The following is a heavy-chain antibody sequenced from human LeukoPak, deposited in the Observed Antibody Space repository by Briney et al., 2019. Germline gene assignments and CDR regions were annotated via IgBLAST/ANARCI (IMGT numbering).Heavy chain of an antibody. CDR1: GDSVSSNSAA. V-gene: IGHV6-1*01. CDR3: AREGGYYYYIDV. J-gene: IGHJ6*03. CDR2: TYYRSKWGN. Sequence: SQTLSLTCAISGDSVSSNSAAWHWLRQSPSRGLEWLGRTYYRSKWGNDYAVSMKSRISIKSDTSKNQFSLQLNSVTPEDTAVYYCAREGGYYYYIDVWGKGTTVTVSS.